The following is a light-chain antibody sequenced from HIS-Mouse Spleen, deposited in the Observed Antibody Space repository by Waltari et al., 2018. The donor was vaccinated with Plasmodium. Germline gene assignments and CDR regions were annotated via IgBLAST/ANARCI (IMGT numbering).Light chain of an antibody. V-gene: IGKV1-8*01. CDR2: AAS. CDR3: QQYYSDPLT. Sequence: AIRLTQSPSSFSASTGDRVTITCRASPGISSYLAWYQPKPGKAPKLLIYAASTLQSGVPSRFIGSGSGTDFTLSFSCLQSEDFATYYCQQYYSDPLTFGGGTKVEIK. CDR1: PGISSY. J-gene: IGKJ4*01.